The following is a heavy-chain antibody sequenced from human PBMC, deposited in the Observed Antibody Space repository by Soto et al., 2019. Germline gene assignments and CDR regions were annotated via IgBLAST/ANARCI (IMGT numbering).Heavy chain of an antibody. CDR3: AIGLQGGSQRGYFDY. CDR2: ISYDGSNK. V-gene: IGHV3-30-3*01. D-gene: IGHD1-26*01. J-gene: IGHJ4*02. Sequence: QVQLVESGGGVGQPGRSLRVSCAASGFTFSSYSMHWVRQAPGKGLEWVAVISYDGSNKYYADSVKGRFTISRDNSENTLYLQMNSLRTEDTAVYYCAIGLQGGSQRGYFDYWGQGTLVTVSS. CDR1: GFTFSSYS.